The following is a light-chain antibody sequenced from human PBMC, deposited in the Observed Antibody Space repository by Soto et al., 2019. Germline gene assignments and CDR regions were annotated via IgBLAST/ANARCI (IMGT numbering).Light chain of an antibody. J-gene: IGKJ4*01. Sequence: EVVLTQSPGTLSLSPGESATLSGRAIQLLRNGFLAWYQQTPGQAPRLLISGASIRATGVPDRFSGSGSGRDFTLTISRLEPEDSAVYFCQQYNNSPPTFGGGTTVEIK. CDR1: QLLRNGF. CDR3: QQYNNSPPT. CDR2: GAS. V-gene: IGKV3-20*01.